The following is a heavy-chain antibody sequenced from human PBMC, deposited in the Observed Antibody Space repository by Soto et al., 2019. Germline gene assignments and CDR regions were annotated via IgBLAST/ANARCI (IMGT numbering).Heavy chain of an antibody. D-gene: IGHD2-2*01. CDR2: IWYDGSNK. CDR1: GFTFSSYG. Sequence: GGSLRLSCAASGFTFSSYGMHWVRQAPGKGLEWVAVIWYDGSNKYYADSVKGRFTISRDNSKNTLYLQMNSLRAEDTAVYYCARGGYCSSTSCYPRALDYWGQGTLVTVSS. V-gene: IGHV3-33*01. CDR3: ARGGYCSSTSCYPRALDY. J-gene: IGHJ4*02.